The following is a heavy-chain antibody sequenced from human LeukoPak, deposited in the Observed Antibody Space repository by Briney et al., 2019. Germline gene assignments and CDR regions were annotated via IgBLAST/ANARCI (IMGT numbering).Heavy chain of an antibody. CDR2: INPNSGGT. Sequence: GASVKVSCKASGYTFTGYYMHWVRQAPGQGLEWMGWINPNSGGTNYAQKFQGRVTMTRDTSISTAYMELSRLRSDDTAVYYCARTRSENCSGGSCYWGGDAFDIWGQGTMVTVSS. V-gene: IGHV1-2*02. CDR3: ARTRSENCSGGSCYWGGDAFDI. D-gene: IGHD2-15*01. CDR1: GYTFTGYY. J-gene: IGHJ3*02.